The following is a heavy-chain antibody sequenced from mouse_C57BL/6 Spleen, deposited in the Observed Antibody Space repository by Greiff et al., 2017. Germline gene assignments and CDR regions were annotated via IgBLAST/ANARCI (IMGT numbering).Heavy chain of an antibody. CDR2: ISYDGSN. CDR1: GYSITSGYY. J-gene: IGHJ2*01. Sequence: DVQLVESGPGLVKPSQSLSLTCSVTGYSITSGYYWNWIRQFPGNKLEWMGYISYDGSNNYNPSLKNRISITRDTSKNQFFLKLNSVTTEDTATYYCARSLEVGFDYWGQGTTLTVSS. V-gene: IGHV3-6*01. CDR3: ARSLEVGFDY. D-gene: IGHD1-1*01.